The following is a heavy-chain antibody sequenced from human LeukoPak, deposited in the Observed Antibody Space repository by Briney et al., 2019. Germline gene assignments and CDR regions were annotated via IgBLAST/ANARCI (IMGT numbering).Heavy chain of an antibody. CDR3: ARGPWRSPSSSPEYWFDP. CDR2: IKQDGSEK. D-gene: IGHD6-13*01. CDR1: GFTYISYW. J-gene: IGHJ5*02. V-gene: IGHV3-7*01. Sequence: GGSLRLSCAASGFTYISYWMSWVRQAPGKGLEWVANIKQDGSEKYYVDSVKGRFTISMDNAKNSLYLQMNSLRAEDTAVYYCARGPWRSPSSSPEYWFDPWGQGTLVTVSS.